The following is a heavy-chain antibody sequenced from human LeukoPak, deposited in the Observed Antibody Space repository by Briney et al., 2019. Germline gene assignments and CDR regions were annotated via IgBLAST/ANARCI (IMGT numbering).Heavy chain of an antibody. D-gene: IGHD3-10*01. CDR3: ARRTRGGGEPYYYYYMDV. CDR2: IYYSGST. V-gene: IGHV4-59*08. CDR1: GGSISRYY. Sequence: SETLSLTCTVSGGSISRYYWSWIRQPPGKGLEWIGYIYYSGSTNYNPSLKSRVTISVDTSKNQFSLKLSSVTAADTAVYYCARRTRGGGEPYYYYYMDVWGKGTTVTVSS. J-gene: IGHJ6*03.